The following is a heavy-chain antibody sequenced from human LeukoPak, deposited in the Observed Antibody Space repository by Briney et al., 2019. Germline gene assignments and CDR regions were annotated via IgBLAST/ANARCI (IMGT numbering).Heavy chain of an antibody. V-gene: IGHV4-4*02. Sequence: SETLSLTCSVSGGSITSFSSTTWWTWVRQSPEKGLEWIGEVYHTGISNYKPSLKSRVTLSLDKSKNQFSLKLSSVTAADTAVYYCARDGLDVVVPAAMNWFDPWGQGTLVTVSS. CDR2: VYHTGIS. CDR1: GGSITSFSSTTW. CDR3: ARDGLDVVVPAAMNWFDP. J-gene: IGHJ5*02. D-gene: IGHD2-2*01.